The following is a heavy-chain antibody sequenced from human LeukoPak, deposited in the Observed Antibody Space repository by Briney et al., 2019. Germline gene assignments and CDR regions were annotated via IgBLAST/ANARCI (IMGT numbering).Heavy chain of an antibody. CDR1: GFTFSDYY. Sequence: PGGSLRLSCAASGFTFSDYYMSWIRQAPGKGLEWVSYISSSGSTIYYADSVKGRFTISRDNAKNSLYLQMNSLRAEDTAVYYCAKDHYDFWSGYDYYYYYYGMDVWGQGTTVTVSS. V-gene: IGHV3-11*01. CDR3: AKDHYDFWSGYDYYYYYYGMDV. J-gene: IGHJ6*02. CDR2: ISSSGSTI. D-gene: IGHD3-3*01.